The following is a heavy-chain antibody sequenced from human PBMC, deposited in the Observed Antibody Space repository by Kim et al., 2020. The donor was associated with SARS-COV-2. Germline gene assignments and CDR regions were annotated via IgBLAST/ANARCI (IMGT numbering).Heavy chain of an antibody. J-gene: IGHJ4*02. V-gene: IGHV3-30*01. D-gene: IGHD3-10*01. Sequence: ADSVKGRFTNTRDNAKNTLYLQMNSLRAEDTAVYYCARGSGSYYNGPRDYWGQGTLVTVSS. CDR3: ARGSGSYYNGPRDY.